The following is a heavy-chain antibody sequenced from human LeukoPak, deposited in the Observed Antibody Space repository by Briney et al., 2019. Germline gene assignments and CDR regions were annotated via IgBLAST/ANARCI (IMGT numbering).Heavy chain of an antibody. J-gene: IGHJ3*02. CDR3: ARTIEYSSSWDAFDI. D-gene: IGHD6-6*01. Sequence: AASVKVSCKASGGTFSSYAISWVRQAPGQGLEWMGGIIPIFGTANYAQKFQGRVTITADKSTSTAYMELSSLRSEDTAVYYCARTIEYSSSWDAFDIWGQGTMVTVSS. CDR1: GGTFSSYA. V-gene: IGHV1-69*06. CDR2: IIPIFGTA.